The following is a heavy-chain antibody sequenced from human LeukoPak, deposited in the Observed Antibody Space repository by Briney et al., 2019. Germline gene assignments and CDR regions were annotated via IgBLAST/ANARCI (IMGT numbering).Heavy chain of an antibody. CDR1: GGSISSYY. J-gene: IGHJ4*02. CDR2: IYYNGST. Sequence: SETLSLTCTVSGGSISSYYWSWIRQPPGKGLEWIGYIYYNGSTNYNPSLKSRVTISVDTSKNQFSLKLSSVTAADTAVYYCARETKSGYSYGYFDYWGQGTLVTVSS. D-gene: IGHD5-18*01. CDR3: ARETKSGYSYGYFDY. V-gene: IGHV4-59*01.